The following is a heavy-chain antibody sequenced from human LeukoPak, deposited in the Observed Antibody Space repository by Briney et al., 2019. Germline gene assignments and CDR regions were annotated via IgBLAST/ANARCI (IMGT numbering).Heavy chain of an antibody. J-gene: IGHJ4*02. D-gene: IGHD3-10*01. V-gene: IGHV1-8*01. CDR3: ARGRVTMVRGVIMYYFDY. CDR1: GYTFTSYD. CDR2: MNPNSGNT. Sequence: ASVKVSCKASGYTFTSYDINWVRQATGQGLEWMGWMNPNSGNTGYAQKFQGRVTMTRNTSISTAYMELSSLRSEDTAVYYCARGRVTMVRGVIMYYFDYWGQGTLVTISS.